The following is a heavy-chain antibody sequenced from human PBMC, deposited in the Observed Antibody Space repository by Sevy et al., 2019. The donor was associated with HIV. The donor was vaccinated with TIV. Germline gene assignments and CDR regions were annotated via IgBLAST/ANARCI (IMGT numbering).Heavy chain of an antibody. CDR3: ATDYGDIVATTQIDY. Sequence: ASVKVSCKASGYTFTSYGISWVRQAPGQGLEWMGWISAYNGNTNYAQKLQGRVTMTTDTSTSTAYMELRSLRSDDTAVYYCATDYGDIVATTQIDYWGQGTLVTVSS. V-gene: IGHV1-18*01. D-gene: IGHD5-12*01. CDR2: ISAYNGNT. CDR1: GYTFTSYG. J-gene: IGHJ4*02.